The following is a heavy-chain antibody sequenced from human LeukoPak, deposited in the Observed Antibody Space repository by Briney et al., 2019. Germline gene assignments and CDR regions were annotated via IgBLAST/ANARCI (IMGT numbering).Heavy chain of an antibody. V-gene: IGHV1-69*05. CDR3: ARVSLGWELLGYYYYYYMDV. CDR1: GGTFSSYA. CDR2: IIPIFGTA. J-gene: IGHJ6*03. D-gene: IGHD1-26*01. Sequence: SVKVSCKASGGTFSSYAISWVRQAPGQGLEWMGGIIPIFGTANYAQKFQGRVTITTDESTSTAYMELSSLRSEDTAVYYCARVSLGWELLGYYYYYYMDVWGKGTTVTVSS.